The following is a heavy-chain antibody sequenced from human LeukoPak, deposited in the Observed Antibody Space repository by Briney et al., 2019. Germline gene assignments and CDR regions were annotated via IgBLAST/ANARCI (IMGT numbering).Heavy chain of an antibody. CDR3: AKDVEPYYSTPNCFDP. Sequence: GGSLRLSCAASGFTFSSYWMSWVRQAPGKGLEWVSAISGSGGSTYYADSVKGRFTISRDNSKNTLYLQMNSLRAEDTAVYYCAKDVEPYYSTPNCFDPWGQGTLVTVSS. CDR2: ISGSGGST. D-gene: IGHD6-13*01. J-gene: IGHJ5*02. CDR1: GFTFSSYW. V-gene: IGHV3-23*01.